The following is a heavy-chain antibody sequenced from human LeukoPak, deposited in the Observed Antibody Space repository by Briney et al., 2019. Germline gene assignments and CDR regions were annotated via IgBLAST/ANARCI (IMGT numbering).Heavy chain of an antibody. Sequence: EGSLRLSCAASEFPFWNYWMSWVRQAPGRGLEWVANIRHDGSENKYVESVKGRFTISRDNAKDLLYLQLNSLRAEDTAVYYCARDRGPYYYYMDVWGKGTTVTVSS. CDR3: ARDRGPYYYYMDV. V-gene: IGHV3-7*01. J-gene: IGHJ6*03. D-gene: IGHD3-10*01. CDR2: IRHDGSEN. CDR1: EFPFWNYW.